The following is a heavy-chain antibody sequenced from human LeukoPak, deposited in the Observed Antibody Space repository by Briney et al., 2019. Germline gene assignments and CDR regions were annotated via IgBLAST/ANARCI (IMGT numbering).Heavy chain of an antibody. CDR2: ISAYNGNT. J-gene: IGHJ4*02. CDR3: ARDSPYPYSSSWSLFDY. D-gene: IGHD6-13*01. V-gene: IGHV1-18*01. CDR1: GYTFTSYG. Sequence: GASVRVSCKASGYTFTSYGISWVRQAPGQGLEWMGWISAYNGNTNYAQKLQGGVTMTTDTSTSTAYMELRSLRSDDTAVYYCARDSPYPYSSSWSLFDYWGQGTLVTVSS.